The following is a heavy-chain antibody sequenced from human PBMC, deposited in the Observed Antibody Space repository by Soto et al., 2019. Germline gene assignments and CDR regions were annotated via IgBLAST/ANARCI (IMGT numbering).Heavy chain of an antibody. J-gene: IGHJ6*02. D-gene: IGHD3-10*01. CDR2: IYYSGST. V-gene: IGHV4-59*01. CDR3: ARDRGYPETYGMDV. Sequence: QVQLQESGPGLVKPSETLSLTCTVSGGSISSYYWSWIRQPPGKGLEWIGYIYYSGSTNYNPSLKSRVTIXVXPXXNQFSLKRSSVTAADTAVYYCARDRGYPETYGMDVWGQGTTVTVSS. CDR1: GGSISSYY.